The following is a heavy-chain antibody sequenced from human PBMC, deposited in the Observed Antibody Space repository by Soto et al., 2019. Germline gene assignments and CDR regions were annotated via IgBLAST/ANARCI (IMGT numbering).Heavy chain of an antibody. CDR1: XXXFTGXX. J-gene: IGHJ4*02. V-gene: IGHV1-2*02. Sequence: QVQLVQSGAEVKKPGASVKVSCKXXXXXFTGXXXXXXXXXXXXXXEWMGWINPNSGGTNYAQKFQGRVTMTRDTSISTAYMELSRLRSDDTAVYYCASGVGGGDSGEDYWGQGTLVTVSS. CDR2: INPNSGGT. CDR3: ASGVGGGDSGEDY. D-gene: IGHD1-26*01.